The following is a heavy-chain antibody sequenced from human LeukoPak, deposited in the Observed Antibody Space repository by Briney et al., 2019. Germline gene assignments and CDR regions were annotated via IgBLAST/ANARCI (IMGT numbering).Heavy chain of an antibody. V-gene: IGHV3-74*01. CDR1: GFTLSSYW. CDR2: INGDGSST. CDR3: ARGSTSGWPDYFDY. J-gene: IGHJ4*02. Sequence: GGSLRLSCAASGFTLSSYWMHWVRQAPGKGLVWASRINGDGSSTPYANSVKGRFTISRDNAKNTLYLQMHSLRADDTAVYYCARGSTSGWPDYFDYWGQGSVVTVSS. D-gene: IGHD6-19*01.